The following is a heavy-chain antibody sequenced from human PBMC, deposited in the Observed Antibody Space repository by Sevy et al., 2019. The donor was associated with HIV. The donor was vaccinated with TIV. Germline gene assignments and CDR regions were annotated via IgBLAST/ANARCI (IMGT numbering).Heavy chain of an antibody. V-gene: IGHV3-23*01. Sequence: GGSLRLSCAASGFSFSSYAMSWVRQAPGKGLEWVSGISGSGGSTYYADSVKGRFTISRDNSKNTLYLQMNSLRAEDTAVYYCARDFAAAGTYYFDYWGQGTLVTVSS. J-gene: IGHJ4*02. CDR2: ISGSGGST. D-gene: IGHD6-13*01. CDR1: GFSFSSYA. CDR3: ARDFAAAGTYYFDY.